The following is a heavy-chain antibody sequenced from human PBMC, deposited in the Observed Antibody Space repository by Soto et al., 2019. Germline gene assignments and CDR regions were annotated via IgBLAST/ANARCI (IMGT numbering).Heavy chain of an antibody. CDR1: GGSLSSGDYY. V-gene: IGHV4-30-4*01. D-gene: IGHD5-12*01. CDR3: ASFPLWGYSGYDSPDY. Sequence: QVQLQASGPGLVKPSQTLSLTCTVSGGSLSSGDYYWSWIRQPPGKGLEWIGYIYYSGSPYYNPSLKSRVTISVDTYKNPFALTLSSVTAADTAVYYCASFPLWGYSGYDSPDYWGQGTLVTVAS. J-gene: IGHJ4*02. CDR2: IYYSGSP.